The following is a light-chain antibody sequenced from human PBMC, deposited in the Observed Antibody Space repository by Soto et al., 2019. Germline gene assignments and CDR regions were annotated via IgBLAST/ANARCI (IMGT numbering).Light chain of an antibody. J-gene: IGLJ1*01. CDR2: EVN. Sequence: QSALTQPASVSGSPGQSITISCTGTSSDVGGSKYVSWYQQHPGKAPKLMIYEVNNRPSGVSSRFSGSKSGNTASLAISGLQAEDETDYYCCSFTSSGTYVFGTGTKLTVL. CDR3: CSFTSSGTYV. V-gene: IGLV2-14*01. CDR1: SSDVGGSKY.